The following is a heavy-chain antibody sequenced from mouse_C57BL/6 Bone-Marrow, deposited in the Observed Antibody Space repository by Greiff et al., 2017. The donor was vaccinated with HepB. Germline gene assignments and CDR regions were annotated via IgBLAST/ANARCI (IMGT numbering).Heavy chain of an antibody. D-gene: IGHD1-1*01. J-gene: IGHJ4*01. CDR2: ISSGSSTI. V-gene: IGHV5-17*01. Sequence: EVKLVESGGGLVKPGGSLKLSCAASGFTFSDYGMHWVRQAPEKGLEWVAYISSGSSTIYYADTVKGRFNISSDNAKNTLFLQMTSLRSEDTAMYYCARDGLDYYGSVMDYWGQGTSVTVSS. CDR3: ARDGLDYYGSVMDY. CDR1: GFTFSDYG.